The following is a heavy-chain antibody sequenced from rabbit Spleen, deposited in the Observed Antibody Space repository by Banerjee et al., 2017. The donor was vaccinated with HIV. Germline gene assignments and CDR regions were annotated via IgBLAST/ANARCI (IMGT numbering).Heavy chain of an antibody. V-gene: IGHV1S40*01. D-gene: IGHD8-1*01. CDR3: ARDAGSSFSTYGMDL. CDR2: IYSGSSGST. CDR1: GFSFSSNYY. J-gene: IGHJ6*01. Sequence: QSLEESGGGLVQPEGSLTLTCTASGFSFSSNYYMCWVRQAPGKGLEWIACIYSGSSGSTYYASWAKGRFTCSKTSSTTVTLQMTSLTAADTATYFCARDAGSSFSTYGMDLWGPGTLVTVS.